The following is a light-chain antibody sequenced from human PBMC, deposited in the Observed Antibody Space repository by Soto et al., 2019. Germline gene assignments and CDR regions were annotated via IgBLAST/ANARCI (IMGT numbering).Light chain of an antibody. CDR1: SSDVGAYNY. J-gene: IGLJ3*02. CDR3: CSYAGSSLWV. V-gene: IGLV2-11*01. Sequence: QSVLTQPRSVSGSPGQSVTISCTGTSSDVGAYNYVSWYQHHPGKAPKLVIYDATKRPSGVPDRFAGSKSGNTASLTISGLQAEDEADYYCCSYAGSSLWVFGGGTKLTVL. CDR2: DAT.